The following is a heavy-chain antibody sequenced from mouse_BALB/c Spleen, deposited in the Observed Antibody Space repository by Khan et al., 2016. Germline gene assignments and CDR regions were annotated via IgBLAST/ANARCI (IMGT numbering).Heavy chain of an antibody. CDR3: ATGYDFDWDYYAMDY. D-gene: IGHD2-4*01. CDR2: ISYSGST. Sequence: EVQLQESGPSLVKPSQTLSLTCSVTGDSITSGYWNWIRKFSGNKLEYLGYISYSGSTYDNPSLKNRVSITRDTSKNQFYLQLNSVTTEDTATYXCATGYDFDWDYYAMDYWGQGTSVTVSS. J-gene: IGHJ4*01. V-gene: IGHV3-8*02. CDR1: GDSITSGY.